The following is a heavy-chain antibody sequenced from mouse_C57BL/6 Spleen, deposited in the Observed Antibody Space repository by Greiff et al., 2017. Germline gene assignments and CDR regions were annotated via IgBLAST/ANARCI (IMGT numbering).Heavy chain of an antibody. CDR1: GYTFTDYE. V-gene: IGHV1-15*01. CDR2: IGPETGGT. D-gene: IGHD1-1*01. J-gene: IGHJ1*03. Sequence: VQLQQSGAELVRPGASVTLSCKASGYTFTDYEMHWVKQTPVHGLEWIGAIGPETGGTAYNQKFKGKALLTADNSSSTAYMELRSLTSEDSAVYYCTRRITTVVAHWYFEGWGTGTTGTVSA. CDR3: TRRITTVVAHWYFEG.